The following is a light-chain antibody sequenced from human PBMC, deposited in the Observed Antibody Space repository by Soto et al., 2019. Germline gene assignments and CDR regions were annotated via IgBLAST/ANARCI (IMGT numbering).Light chain of an antibody. Sequence: DIQLTQSPSFLSAFVGDTVTITSRARQAMSTYLAWYQQKPGKVPKLLIRSASTLQSGVPPRFSGGGSGTEFTLTISTLQPEDVGIYYCQQHIRYPLAFGGGTNVEIK. J-gene: IGKJ4*01. CDR1: QAMSTY. CDR3: QQHIRYPLA. CDR2: SAS. V-gene: IGKV1-9*01.